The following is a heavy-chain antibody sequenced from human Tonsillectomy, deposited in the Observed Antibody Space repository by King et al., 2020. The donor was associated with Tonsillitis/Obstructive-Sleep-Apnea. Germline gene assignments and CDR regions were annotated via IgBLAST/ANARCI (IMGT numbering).Heavy chain of an antibody. D-gene: IGHD2-2*01. V-gene: IGHV3-7*01. Sequence: VQLVESGGGLVQPGGSLRLSCAASGFTFSSYWMSWVRQAPGKGLEWVANIKQDGSEKYYVDSVKGRFTISRDNAKNSLYLQMNSLRAEDTAVYYCASVVCSSTSCRGYYFDYWGQGTLVPVSS. J-gene: IGHJ4*02. CDR1: GFTFSSYW. CDR3: ASVVCSSTSCRGYYFDY. CDR2: IKQDGSEK.